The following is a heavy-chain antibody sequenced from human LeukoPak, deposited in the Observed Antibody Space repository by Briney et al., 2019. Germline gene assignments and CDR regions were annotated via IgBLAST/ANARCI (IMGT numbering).Heavy chain of an antibody. CDR2: INPSGGST. Sequence: ASVKVSCKPSGYSFTSYYMHWVRQAPGQGLEWMGIINPSGGSTSYAQKFQGRITMTRDTSTSTVYMELSSLRSEDTAVYYCARDFHDSSGPPRNFQHWGQGTLVTVSS. J-gene: IGHJ1*01. D-gene: IGHD3-22*01. V-gene: IGHV1-46*01. CDR3: ARDFHDSSGPPRNFQH. CDR1: GYSFTSYY.